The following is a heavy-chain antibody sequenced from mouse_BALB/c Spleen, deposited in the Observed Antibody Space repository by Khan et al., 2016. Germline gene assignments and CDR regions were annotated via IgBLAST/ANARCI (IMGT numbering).Heavy chain of an antibody. J-gene: IGHJ2*01. V-gene: IGHV3-1*02. D-gene: IGHD1-2*01. CDR3: ASPHYYGYDY. CDR1: GYSITSGYR. CDR2: IHYNGST. Sequence: EVQLQESGPDLVKPSQSLSLTCTVTGYSITSGYRWHWIRQFPGNKLEWMGYIHYNGSTNYNPSLKSRISITRDTSKNQFFLQLNSVTTEDTATYYCASPHYYGYDYWGQGTTLPVSS.